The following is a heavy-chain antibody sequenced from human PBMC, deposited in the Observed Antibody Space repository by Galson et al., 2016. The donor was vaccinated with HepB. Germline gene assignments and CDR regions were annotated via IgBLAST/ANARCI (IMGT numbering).Heavy chain of an antibody. D-gene: IGHD5-18*01. Sequence: SLRLSCAASGFTFSIYAMHWVRQAPGKGLEWVAVISYDGSNKYYADSVKGRFTISRDNSNNTVHVQMNSLRAEDTGLYFCARGMGYSYGYFDSWGQGTLVTVSS. CDR3: ARGMGYSYGYFDS. V-gene: IGHV3-30-3*01. CDR1: GFTFSIYA. CDR2: ISYDGSNK. J-gene: IGHJ4*02.